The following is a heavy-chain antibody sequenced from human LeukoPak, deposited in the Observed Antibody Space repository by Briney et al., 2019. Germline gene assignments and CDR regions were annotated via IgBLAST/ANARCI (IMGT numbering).Heavy chain of an antibody. J-gene: IGHJ4*02. V-gene: IGHV3-48*01. CDR2: ISSSSSTT. Sequence: PGGSLRLSCAASGFTFSSYSMNWVRQAPGKGLEWVSYISSSSSTTYYADSVKGRFTISRDNAKNSLYLQMNSLRAEDTAVYYCARASGTADFDYWGQGTLVTVSS. CDR1: GFTFSSYS. D-gene: IGHD1-7*01. CDR3: ARASGTADFDY.